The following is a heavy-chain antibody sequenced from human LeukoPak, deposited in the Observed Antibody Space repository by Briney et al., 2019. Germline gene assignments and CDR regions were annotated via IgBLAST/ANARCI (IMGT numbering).Heavy chain of an antibody. Sequence: GTSVKVSCKASGFTFTTSAVQWVRQARGQRLEWIGRIVVGSGNTDHAQKFQGRLTITRDISTSTAYMELSSLTSDGTAVYYCAAVPNANAWYWDDAFDIWGQGTMVTVSS. CDR2: IVVGSGNT. CDR3: AAVPNANAWYWDDAFDI. V-gene: IGHV1-58*01. CDR1: GFTFTTSA. J-gene: IGHJ3*02. D-gene: IGHD2-8*02.